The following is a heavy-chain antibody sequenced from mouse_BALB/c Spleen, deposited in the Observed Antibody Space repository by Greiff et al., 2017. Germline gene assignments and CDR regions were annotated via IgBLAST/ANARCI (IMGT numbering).Heavy chain of an antibody. CDR3: ARDIYYYGSSYDAMDY. CDR2: IRNKANGYTT. Sequence: EVKLMESGGGLVQPGGSLRLSCATSGFTFTDYYMSWVRQPPGKALEWLGFIRNKANGYTTEYSASVKGRFTISRDNSQSILYLQMNTLRAEDSATYYCARDIYYYGSSYDAMDYWGQGTSVTVSS. V-gene: IGHV7-3*02. CDR1: GFTFTDYY. D-gene: IGHD1-1*01. J-gene: IGHJ4*01.